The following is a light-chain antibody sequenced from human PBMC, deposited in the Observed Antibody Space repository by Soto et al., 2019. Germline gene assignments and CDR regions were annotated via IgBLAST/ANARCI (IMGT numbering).Light chain of an antibody. Sequence: EIVLTQSPGTLSLSPGERATLSCRASQSVSSSYLAWYQQKPGQAPRLLIYGASSRATGIPDRFSGSGSGTDFTRTISRREPEDFAVYYWQQCDGSPRLTCGGGTKLEIK. J-gene: IGKJ4*01. V-gene: IGKV3-20*01. CDR2: GAS. CDR3: QQCDGSPRLT. CDR1: QSVSSSY.